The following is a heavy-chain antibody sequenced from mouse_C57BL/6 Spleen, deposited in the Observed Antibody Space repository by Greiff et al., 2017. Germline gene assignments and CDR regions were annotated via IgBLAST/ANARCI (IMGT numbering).Heavy chain of an antibody. CDR1: GYTFTSYW. CDR3: ARYNYGSSYRYFDV. CDR2: IDPSASYT. V-gene: IGHV1-69*01. J-gene: IGHJ1*03. D-gene: IGHD1-1*01. Sequence: QVQLQQPGAELVMPGASVKLSCKASGYTFTSYWMHWVKQRPGQGLEWIGEIDPSASYTNYNQKFKGKSTLTVDKSSSTAYMQLSSLTSEDSAVYYCARYNYGSSYRYFDVWGTGTTVTVSS.